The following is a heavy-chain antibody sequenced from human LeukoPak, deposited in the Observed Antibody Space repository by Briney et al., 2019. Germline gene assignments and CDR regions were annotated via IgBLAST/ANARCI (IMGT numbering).Heavy chain of an antibody. D-gene: IGHD6-6*01. J-gene: IGHJ4*02. CDR2: ISGGGGST. V-gene: IGHV3-23*01. Sequence: GGSLRLSCAASGFTFSNYAMSWVRQAPGKGLEWVSVISGGGGSTYYADSVKGRFTISRDNSKNTLYLQMNSLRAEDTAVYYCARGGQREGPYSSSSFDYWGQGTLVTVSS. CDR1: GFTFSNYA. CDR3: ARGGQREGPYSSSSFDY.